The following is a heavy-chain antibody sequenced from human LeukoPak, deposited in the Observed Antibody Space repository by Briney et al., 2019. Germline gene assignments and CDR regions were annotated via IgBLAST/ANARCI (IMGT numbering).Heavy chain of an antibody. V-gene: IGHV3-20*01. CDR1: GFTFDDYG. CDR3: ARNMGSGYYCAEGY. CDR2: INWSGDST. J-gene: IGHJ4*02. Sequence: GGSLSLSCAASGFTFDDYGMSWVRQAPRQGLEWISGINWSGDSTGYADAVKGRFTSSRDNAKNSLYLQMSSLRAEDTAFYNSARNMGSGYYCAEGYWGQGILVTGSS. D-gene: IGHD3-22*01.